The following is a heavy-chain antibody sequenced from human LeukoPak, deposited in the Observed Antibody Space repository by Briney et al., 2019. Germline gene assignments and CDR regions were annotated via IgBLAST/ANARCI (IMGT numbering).Heavy chain of an antibody. V-gene: IGHV1-69*13. D-gene: IGHD6-13*01. J-gene: IGHJ3*02. Sequence: SVKVSCKASGGTFSSYAISWVRQAPGQGLEWMGGIIPIFGTANYAQKFQGRVTITADESASTAYMELSSLRSEDTAVYYCARSKQQLVLHDAFDIWGQGTMVTVSS. CDR3: ARSKQQLVLHDAFDI. CDR1: GGTFSSYA. CDR2: IIPIFGTA.